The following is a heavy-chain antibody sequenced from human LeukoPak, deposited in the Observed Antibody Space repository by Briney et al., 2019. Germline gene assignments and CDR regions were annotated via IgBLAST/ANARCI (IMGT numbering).Heavy chain of an antibody. CDR2: IYYNGST. J-gene: IGHJ5*02. D-gene: IGHD3-10*01. V-gene: IGHV4-30-4*08. CDR1: GGSISSGDYY. Sequence: SETLSLTCTVSGGSISSGDYYWSWIRQPPGKGLEWIGYIYYNGSTYYNPSLKRRVTISVDTSKNQFPLKMSSVTAADTAVYYCARKRVTMVRGVPLNWFDPWGQGTLVTVSS. CDR3: ARKRVTMVRGVPLNWFDP.